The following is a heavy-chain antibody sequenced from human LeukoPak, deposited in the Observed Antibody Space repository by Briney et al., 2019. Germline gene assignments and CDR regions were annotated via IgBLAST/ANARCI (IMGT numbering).Heavy chain of an antibody. CDR3: ARGRSSSYYYYYYMDV. CDR1: GGSFSGYY. CDR2: TNHSGST. D-gene: IGHD3-16*02. J-gene: IGHJ6*03. V-gene: IGHV4-34*01. Sequence: SETLSLTCAVYGGSFSGYYWSWIRQPPGKGLEWIGETNHSGSTNYNPSLKSRVTISVDTSKNQFSLKLSSVTAADTAVYYCARGRSSSYYYYYYMDVWGKGTTVTVSS.